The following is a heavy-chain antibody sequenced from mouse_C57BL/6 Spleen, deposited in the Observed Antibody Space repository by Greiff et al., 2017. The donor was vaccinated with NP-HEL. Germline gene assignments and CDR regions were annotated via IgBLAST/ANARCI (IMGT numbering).Heavy chain of an antibody. CDR2: IWRGGST. D-gene: IGHD2-3*01. CDR1: GFSLTSYG. CDR3: AKNPIYDGYSYAMDY. Sequence: VMLVESGPGLVQPSQSLSITCTVSGFSLTSYGVHWVRQSPGKGLEWLGVIWRGGSTDYNAAFMSRLSITKDNSKSQVFFKMNSLQADDTAIYYCAKNPIYDGYSYAMDYWGQGTSVTVSS. J-gene: IGHJ4*01. V-gene: IGHV2-5*01.